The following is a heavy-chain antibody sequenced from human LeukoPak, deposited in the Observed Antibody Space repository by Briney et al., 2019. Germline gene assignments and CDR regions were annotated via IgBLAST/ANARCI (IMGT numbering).Heavy chain of an antibody. CDR3: AREGRDTAMVNYGMDV. CDR2: ISYDGSNK. J-gene: IGHJ6*02. V-gene: IGHV3-30*04. CDR1: GFTFSSYA. D-gene: IGHD5-18*01. Sequence: GRSLRLSCAASGFTFSSYAMHWVRQAPGKGLEWVAVISYDGSNKYYADSVKGRFTISRDNSKNTLYLQMNSLRAEDTAAYYCAREGRDTAMVNYGMDVWGQGTTVTVSS.